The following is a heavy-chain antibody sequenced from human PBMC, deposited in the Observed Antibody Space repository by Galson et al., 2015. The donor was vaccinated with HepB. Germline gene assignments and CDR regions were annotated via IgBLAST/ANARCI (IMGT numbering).Heavy chain of an antibody. CDR2: TSAYNGHT. V-gene: IGHV1-18*01. CDR3: ARDRPFWGSPEYVDH. CDR1: GYTFTSYG. J-gene: IGHJ4*02. Sequence: SVKVSCKASGYTFTSYGISWIRQAPGQGLEWMGWTSAYNGHTKYAQKFQGRVTMTTDTLTNTAYMELRSLRSDDTAVYYCARDRPFWGSPEYVDHWGQGTRVTVSS. D-gene: IGHD1-14*01.